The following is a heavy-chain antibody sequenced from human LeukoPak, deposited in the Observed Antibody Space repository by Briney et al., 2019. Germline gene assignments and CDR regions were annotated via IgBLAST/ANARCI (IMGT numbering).Heavy chain of an antibody. J-gene: IGHJ4*02. CDR3: ARAVAGTMVIDY. D-gene: IGHD6-19*01. V-gene: IGHV3-74*01. Sequence: PGGSLRLSCATSGFTFSSYWMHWVRQAPGKGLVWVARVHSDGIATIYADSVKGRFTISRDNAKNSLYLQMNSLRAEDTAVYYCARAVAGTMVIDYWGQGTLVTVSS. CDR2: VHSDGIAT. CDR1: GFTFSSYW.